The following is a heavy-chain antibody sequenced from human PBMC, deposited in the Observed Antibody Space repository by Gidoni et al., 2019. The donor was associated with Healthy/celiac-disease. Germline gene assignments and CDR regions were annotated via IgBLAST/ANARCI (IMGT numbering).Heavy chain of an antibody. CDR3: ARDLMVVAATRGAFDI. J-gene: IGHJ3*02. V-gene: IGHV3-53*01. CDR2: IYSGGST. CDR1: GFTVRSNY. D-gene: IGHD2-15*01. Sequence: EVQLVESGGGLIQPGGSLRLSCAASGFTVRSNYMSWVRQAPGKGLEWVSVIYSGGSTYYADSVKGRFTISRDNSKNTLYLQMNSLRAEDTAVYYCARDLMVVAATRGAFDIWGQGTMVTVSS.